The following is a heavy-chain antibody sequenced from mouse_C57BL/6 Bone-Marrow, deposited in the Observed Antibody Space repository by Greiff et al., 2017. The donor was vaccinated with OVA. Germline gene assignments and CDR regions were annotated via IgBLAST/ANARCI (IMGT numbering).Heavy chain of an antibody. CDR3: ARKDDYGSSSRYY. J-gene: IGHJ2*01. CDR2: IYPGDGDT. Sequence: VQLQQSGPELVKPGASVKISCKASGYAFSSSWMNWVKQRPGKGLEWIGRIYPGDGDTNYNGKFKGKATLTADKSSSTAYLQLSSLTSEDSAVYFWARKDDYGSSSRYYWGQGTTLTVSS. D-gene: IGHD1-1*01. CDR1: GYAFSSSW. V-gene: IGHV1-82*01.